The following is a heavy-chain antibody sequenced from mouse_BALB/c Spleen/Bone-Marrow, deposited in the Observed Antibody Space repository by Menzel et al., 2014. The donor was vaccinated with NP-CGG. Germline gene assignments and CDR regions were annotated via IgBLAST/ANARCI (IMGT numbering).Heavy chain of an antibody. J-gene: IGHJ3*01. V-gene: IGHV2-9*02. Sequence: VKLVESGPGLVAPSQSLSITCTVSGFSLTSYGVHWVRQPPGKGLEWPGVIWAGGSTNYNSALMSRLSISKDNSKSQVFLKMNSLQTDDTAMYYCARVSSTMITTVFAYWGQGTLVTVSA. CDR3: ARVSSTMITTVFAY. D-gene: IGHD2-4*01. CDR1: GFSLTSYG. CDR2: IWAGGST.